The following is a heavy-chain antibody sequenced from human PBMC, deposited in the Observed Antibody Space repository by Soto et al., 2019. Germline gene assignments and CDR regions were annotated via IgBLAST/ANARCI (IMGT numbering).Heavy chain of an antibody. D-gene: IGHD1-20*01. J-gene: IGHJ4*02. CDR2: VFYTGFT. CDR1: GASISGSYYY. V-gene: IGHV4-39*01. CDR3: ATSQKGYNWNYFDH. Sequence: SETLSLTCAVSGASISGSYYYWAWLRQSPGKGPEWIGSVFYTGFTSYNPSLESRVSVSVDASKSQFSLKLSAVTAADTAVYYCATSQKGYNWNYFDHWGQGALVTVSS.